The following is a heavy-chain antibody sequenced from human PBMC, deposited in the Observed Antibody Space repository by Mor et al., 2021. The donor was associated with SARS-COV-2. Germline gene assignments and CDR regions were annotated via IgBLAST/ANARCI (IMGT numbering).Heavy chain of an antibody. CDR2: GSNK. Sequence: GSNKYYADSVKGRFTISRDNSKNTLYLQMNSLRAEDTAVYYCAKVGLIAARPHYWYFDLWGRGTLVTVSS. D-gene: IGHD6-6*01. J-gene: IGHJ2*01. CDR3: AKVGLIAARPHYWYFDL. V-gene: IGHV3-30*02.